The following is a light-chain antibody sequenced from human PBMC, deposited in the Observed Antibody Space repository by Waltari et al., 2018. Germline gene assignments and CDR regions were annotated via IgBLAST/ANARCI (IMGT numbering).Light chain of an antibody. CDR2: EVG. Sequence: QSALTQPASVSGSPGQSITISCTGTSSDVGSYDYVSWYQQHPGKAPKRIIYEVGNRPSGFSTRCSGSKSGNTASLTLSGLQAEDEADYYCTSYTVSTPLVFGGGTKLTVL. CDR1: SSDVGSYDY. J-gene: IGLJ3*02. V-gene: IGLV2-14*01. CDR3: TSYTVSTPLV.